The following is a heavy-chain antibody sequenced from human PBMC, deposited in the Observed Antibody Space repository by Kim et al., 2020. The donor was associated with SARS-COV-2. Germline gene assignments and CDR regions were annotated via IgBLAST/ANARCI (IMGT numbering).Heavy chain of an antibody. V-gene: IGHV4-59*09. Sequence: SRVTISVDTSKNQFSLKLSYVTAADTAVYYCARGYCGGDCYNYYYYGIDVWGQGTTVTVSS. J-gene: IGHJ6*02. D-gene: IGHD2-21*02. CDR3: ARGYCGGDCYNYYYYGIDV.